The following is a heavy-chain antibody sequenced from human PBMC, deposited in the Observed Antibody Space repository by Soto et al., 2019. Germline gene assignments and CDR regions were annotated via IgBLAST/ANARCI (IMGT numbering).Heavy chain of an antibody. CDR3: AVSSSPYYYYMDV. Sequence: GASVKVSCKASGGTFSSYTISWVRQAPGQGLEWMGRIIPILGIANYAQKFQGRVTITADKSTSTAYMELSSLRSEDTAVYYCAVSSSPYYYYMDVWGKGTTVTVSS. CDR1: GGTFSSYT. CDR2: IIPILGIA. D-gene: IGHD6-6*01. V-gene: IGHV1-69*02. J-gene: IGHJ6*03.